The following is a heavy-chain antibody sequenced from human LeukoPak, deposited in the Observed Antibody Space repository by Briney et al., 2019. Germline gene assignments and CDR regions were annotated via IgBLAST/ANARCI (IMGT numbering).Heavy chain of an antibody. CDR2: IKHDGTEQ. J-gene: IGHJ4*02. Sequence: GGSLRLSCAASGFIFSSHWMSWVRQAPGKGLEWVANIKHDGTEQYFVDSVKGRFTISRDNAKNSLYLQMNSLRAEDTAVYYCARSVPHFDYWGQGTLVSVSS. D-gene: IGHD4-17*01. CDR1: GFIFSSHW. V-gene: IGHV3-7*02. CDR3: ARSVPHFDY.